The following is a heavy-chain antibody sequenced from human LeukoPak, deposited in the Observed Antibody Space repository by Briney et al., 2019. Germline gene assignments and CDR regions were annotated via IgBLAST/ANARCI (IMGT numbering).Heavy chain of an antibody. CDR3: ARDASYYYGSGSYYNWNWFDP. Sequence: SSMKVSCKASGYTFTGYYMHWVRQAPGQGLEGMGWINPNSGGTNYAQKFQGRVTMTRDTSISTAYMELSRLRSDDTAVYYCARDASYYYGSGSYYNWNWFDPWGQGTLVTVSS. V-gene: IGHV1-2*02. CDR2: INPNSGGT. D-gene: IGHD3-10*01. CDR1: GYTFTGYY. J-gene: IGHJ5*02.